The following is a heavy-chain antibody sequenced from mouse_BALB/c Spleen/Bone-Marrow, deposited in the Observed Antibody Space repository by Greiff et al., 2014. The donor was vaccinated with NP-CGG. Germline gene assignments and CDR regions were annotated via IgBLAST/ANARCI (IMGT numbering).Heavy chain of an antibody. D-gene: IGHD2-3*01. J-gene: IGHJ3*01. V-gene: IGHV14-3*02. CDR2: IDPANGIT. CDR3: AHDAPFAY. Sequence: VQLQQSGAELVRPGASVKLSCTTSGFNIKDTYIHWVKQRPEQGLEWIGRIDPANGITKYDPEFQGKATITADTSSNTAYLHLSSLTSEDTAVYSCAHDAPFAYWGQGTLVTVSA. CDR1: GFNIKDTY.